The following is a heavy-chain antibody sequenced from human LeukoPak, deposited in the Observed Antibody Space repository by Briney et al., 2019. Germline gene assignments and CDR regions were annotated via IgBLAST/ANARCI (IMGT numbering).Heavy chain of an antibody. D-gene: IGHD2-2*01. Sequence: PGGSLRLSCAASGVTFSSYGMHWVRQAPGKGLEWVAFIRYDGSNKYYADSVKGRFTISRDNSKNTLYLQMNSLRAEDTAVYYCANDVYCSSTSCFPYYYYYMDVWGKGTTVTVSS. CDR2: IRYDGSNK. CDR1: GVTFSSYG. CDR3: ANDVYCSSTSCFPYYYYYMDV. V-gene: IGHV3-30*02. J-gene: IGHJ6*03.